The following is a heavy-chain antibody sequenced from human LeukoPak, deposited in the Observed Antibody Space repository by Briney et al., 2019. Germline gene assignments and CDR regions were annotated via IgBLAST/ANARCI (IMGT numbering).Heavy chain of an antibody. CDR3: AKWRYCSSTSCHTDFDY. CDR1: GFTFSSYA. J-gene: IGHJ4*02. Sequence: PGGSLRLSXAASGFTFSSYAMSWVRQAPGKGLEWVSAISGSGGSTYYADSVKGRFTISRDNSKNTLYLQMNSLRAEDTAVYYCAKWRYCSSTSCHTDFDYWGQGTLVTVSS. D-gene: IGHD2-2*01. CDR2: ISGSGGST. V-gene: IGHV3-23*01.